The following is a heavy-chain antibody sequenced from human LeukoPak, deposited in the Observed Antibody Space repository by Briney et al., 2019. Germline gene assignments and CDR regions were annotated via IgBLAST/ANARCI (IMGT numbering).Heavy chain of an antibody. V-gene: IGHV1-2*04. D-gene: IGHD3-3*01. CDR3: ARGGRITIFGVVITTYYFDY. CDR2: INPNSGGT. J-gene: IGHJ4*02. Sequence: ASVKDSCKASGYTFTGYYMHWVRQAPGQGLEWMGWINPNSGGTNYAQKFQGWVTMTRDTSISTAYMELSRLRSDDTAVYYCARGGRITIFGVVITTYYFDYWGQGTLVTVSS. CDR1: GYTFTGYY.